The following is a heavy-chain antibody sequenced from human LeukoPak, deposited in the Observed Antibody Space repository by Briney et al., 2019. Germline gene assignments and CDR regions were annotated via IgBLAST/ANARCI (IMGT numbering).Heavy chain of an antibody. D-gene: IGHD6-19*01. CDR2: ISGSGGST. CDR1: GFTFSSYA. J-gene: IGHJ4*02. Sequence: PVGSLRLSCAASGFTFSSYAMSWVRQAPGKGLEWVSGISGSGGSTYYADSVKGRFTISRDNSKNTLYLQMSSLRAEDTAVYYCARCSGGWYVGGFDYWGQGTLVTVSS. V-gene: IGHV3-23*01. CDR3: ARCSGGWYVGGFDY.